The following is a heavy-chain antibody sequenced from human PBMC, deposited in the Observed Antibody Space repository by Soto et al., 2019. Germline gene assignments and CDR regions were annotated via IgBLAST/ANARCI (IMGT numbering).Heavy chain of an antibody. CDR1: GFTFSSYR. V-gene: IGHV3-74*01. Sequence: PGGSLEFSWAAPGFTFSSYRLHWVRQAPGKGRGWASRINSDGSSTSYADSVKGRFTISRDNAKNTLYLQMNSLRAEDTAVYYCARGPELGIFGVVYYYYYYMDVWGKGTTVTVSS. J-gene: IGHJ6*03. CDR3: ARGPELGIFGVVYYYYYYMDV. CDR2: INSDGSST. D-gene: IGHD3-3*01.